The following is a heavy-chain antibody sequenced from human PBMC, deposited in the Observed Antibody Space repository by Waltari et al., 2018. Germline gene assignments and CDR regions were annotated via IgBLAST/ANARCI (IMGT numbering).Heavy chain of an antibody. V-gene: IGHV1-2*02. CDR1: GYNFTVYY. Sequence: QVQLVQSGVEVKKPGAAVRVSCQASGYNFTVYYLQWIRQAPGQGPEWMGWINPNNGATHYAQKFQGRVTMTRDTSINTAYLEVTSDDTAVYFCARDRWGESHGYGYWGRGTLVTVSS. CDR3: ARDRWGESHGYGY. D-gene: IGHD7-27*01. J-gene: IGHJ4*02. CDR2: INPNNGAT.